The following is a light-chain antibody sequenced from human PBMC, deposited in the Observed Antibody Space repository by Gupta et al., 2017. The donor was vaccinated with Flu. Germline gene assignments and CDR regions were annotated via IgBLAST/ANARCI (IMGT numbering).Light chain of an antibody. V-gene: IGLV2-11*01. CDR2: DVS. Sequence: QSALTQPRSVSGPPGPSVTISCTGTSSDVGGYNYVSWFQQHPGKAPKLMNYDVSKRPSGVPDRFSGSKSGNTASLTISGLQAEDEADYYCCSYAGSYTVVFGGGTELTVL. CDR3: CSYAGSYTVV. J-gene: IGLJ2*01. CDR1: SSDVGGYNY.